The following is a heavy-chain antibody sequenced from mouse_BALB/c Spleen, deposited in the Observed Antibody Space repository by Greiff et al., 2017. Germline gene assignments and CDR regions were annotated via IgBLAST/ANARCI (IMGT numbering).Heavy chain of an antibody. V-gene: IGHV1-14*01. Sequence: VQLQQSGPDLVKPGASGKISCTASGFTFTSFVMHWVRQKPGQGLEWIGYINPYNDGTKYNEKFKGKATLTTDKSSSTAYMELSSLTSEDSAVYYCGRSLDYWGQGTSVTVSS. CDR3: GRSLDY. CDR1: GFTFTSFV. CDR2: INPYNDGT. J-gene: IGHJ4*01.